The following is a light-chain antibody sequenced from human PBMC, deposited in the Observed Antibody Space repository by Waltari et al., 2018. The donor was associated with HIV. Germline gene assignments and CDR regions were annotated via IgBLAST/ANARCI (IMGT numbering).Light chain of an antibody. J-gene: IGKJ2*01. Sequence: DIQMTQSPSFLSASVGDRVTITCRASQDIKKYLNWYQHQPGKAPKLLIYDASILEAGVPSRFSASGFGTEFTFAISSLQPEDIATYFCQQYDYLPTTFAQGTKVEIK. V-gene: IGKV1-33*01. CDR3: QQYDYLPTT. CDR1: QDIKKY. CDR2: DAS.